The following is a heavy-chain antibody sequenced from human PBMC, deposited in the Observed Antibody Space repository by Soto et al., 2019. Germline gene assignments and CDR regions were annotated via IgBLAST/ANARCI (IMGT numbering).Heavy chain of an antibody. CDR1: GGSVSSRSHF. CDR2: IYYSGST. CDR3: ARYDAESGSNKLDP. J-gene: IGHJ5*02. D-gene: IGHD5-12*01. V-gene: IGHV4-61*01. Sequence: QVQLQESGPGLVKPSETLSVTCTVSGGSVSSRSHFWSWIRQPPGGGLQWIGYIYYSGSTNYNPSLKRRATLSVDTARNKSPLRLTSVTAADTAAYYCARYDAESGSNKLDPWGQGTLVTVSS.